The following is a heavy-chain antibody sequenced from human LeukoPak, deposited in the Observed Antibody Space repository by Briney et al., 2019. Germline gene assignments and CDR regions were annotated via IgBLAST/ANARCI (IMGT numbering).Heavy chain of an antibody. Sequence: SGTLSLTCAVSGGSISSSNWWSWVRQPPGKGLEWIGEIYHSGSTNYNPSLKSRVTISVDKSKNQFSLKLSSVTAADTAVYYCARLPFGELFFGFDYWGQGTLVTVSS. CDR1: GGSISSSNW. CDR2: IYHSGST. V-gene: IGHV4-4*02. J-gene: IGHJ4*02. CDR3: ARLPFGELFFGFDY. D-gene: IGHD3-10*01.